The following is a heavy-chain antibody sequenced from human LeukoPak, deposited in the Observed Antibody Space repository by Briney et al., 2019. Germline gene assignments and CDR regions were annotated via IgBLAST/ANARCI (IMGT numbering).Heavy chain of an antibody. Sequence: SETLSLTCTVSGGSISSYYWSWIRQPPGKGLEWIGYIYYSGSTYYNPSLKSRVTISVDTSKNQFSLKLSSVTAADTAVYYCARDYGTTQHIDYWGQGTLVTVSS. CDR1: GGSISSYY. D-gene: IGHD2-21*01. J-gene: IGHJ4*02. CDR2: IYYSGST. V-gene: IGHV4-59*12. CDR3: ARDYGTTQHIDY.